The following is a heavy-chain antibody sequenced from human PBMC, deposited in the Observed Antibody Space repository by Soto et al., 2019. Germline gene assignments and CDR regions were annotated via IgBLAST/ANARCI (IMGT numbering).Heavy chain of an antibody. D-gene: IGHD3-3*01. V-gene: IGHV4-34*01. CDR2: INHSGST. CDR3: ARGRVDFWSGSSYHYYYYMDV. CDR1: GGSFSGYY. J-gene: IGHJ6*03. Sequence: SETLSLTCAVYGGSFSGYYWSWIRQPPGKGLEWIGEINHSGSTNYNPSLKSRVTISVDTSKNQFSLKLSSVTAADTAVYYCARGRVDFWSGSSYHYYYYMDVWGKGTTVTVSS.